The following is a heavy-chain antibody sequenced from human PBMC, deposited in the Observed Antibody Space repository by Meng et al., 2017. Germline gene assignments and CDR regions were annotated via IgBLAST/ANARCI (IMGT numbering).Heavy chain of an antibody. D-gene: IGHD4-17*01. CDR2: IVYSGST. Sequence: QWQLQGSGPGLGRPSGTLSLTCTVSGGSVGSGNYYWSWIRQPPGKGLEWIGYIVYSGSTTYNPSLKTRVTISVDTSKNQFSLKLTSVTAADTAVYFCARDVGGDYETLFDYWGQGTLVTVSS. V-gene: IGHV4-61*01. J-gene: IGHJ4*02. CDR1: GGSVGSGNYY. CDR3: ARDVGGDYETLFDY.